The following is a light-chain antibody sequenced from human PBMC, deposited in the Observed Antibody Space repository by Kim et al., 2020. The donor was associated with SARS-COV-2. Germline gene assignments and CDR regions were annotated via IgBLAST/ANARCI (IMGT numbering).Light chain of an antibody. CDR2: GKN. Sequence: SSELTQDPAVSVALGQTVRITCQGDSLRSYYASWYQQKPGQAPVLVIYGKNNRPSGIPDRFSGSSSGNTASLTLTGAQAEDEADYYCNSRDSSGNHLVFGTGNKVTVL. CDR3: NSRDSSGNHLV. J-gene: IGLJ1*01. V-gene: IGLV3-19*01. CDR1: SLRSYY.